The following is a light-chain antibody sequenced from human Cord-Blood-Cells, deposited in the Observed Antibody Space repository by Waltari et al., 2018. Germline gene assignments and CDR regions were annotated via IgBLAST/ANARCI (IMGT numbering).Light chain of an antibody. Sequence: QSALTQPPSASGSPGQSVTISCTGTSSDVGGYNYVSWYQQHPGKAPKLVIYEVSKRPSGVPDRFPGSKSGNTASLTVAGLQAEDEADYYCSSYAGSNNFVVFGGGTKLTVL. CDR1: SSDVGGYNY. V-gene: IGLV2-8*01. J-gene: IGLJ2*01. CDR2: EVS. CDR3: SSYAGSNNFVV.